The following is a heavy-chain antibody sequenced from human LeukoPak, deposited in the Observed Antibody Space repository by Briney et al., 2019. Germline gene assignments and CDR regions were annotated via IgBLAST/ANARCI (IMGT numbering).Heavy chain of an antibody. CDR2: IKQDGTEE. CDR1: GFTFSRSW. D-gene: IGHD2-2*01. CDR3: ARDPCHGALDY. Sequence: GGSLRLSCVASGFTFSRSWMSWVRRAPGKGLEWVANIKQDGTEEYYVDSVRGRFSISKDNSKTSLYLQMNSLRAEDTAVYYCARDPCHGALDYWGQGALVTVSS. V-gene: IGHV3-7*03. J-gene: IGHJ4*02.